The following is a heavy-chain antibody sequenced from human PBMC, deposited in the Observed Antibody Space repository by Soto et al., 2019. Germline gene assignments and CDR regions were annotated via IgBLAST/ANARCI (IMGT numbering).Heavy chain of an antibody. CDR2: IYYSGST. Sequence: QVQLQESGPGLVKPSQTLSLTCTVSGGSISSGDYYWSWIRQPPGKGLEWIGYIYYSGSTYYNPSLXSRVTISVATSXXXFXLKLSSVTAADTAVYYCARDGDYYDSSGYYWRYFDYWGQGTLVTVSS. CDR1: GGSISSGDYY. D-gene: IGHD3-22*01. V-gene: IGHV4-30-4*01. J-gene: IGHJ4*02. CDR3: ARDGDYYDSSGYYWRYFDY.